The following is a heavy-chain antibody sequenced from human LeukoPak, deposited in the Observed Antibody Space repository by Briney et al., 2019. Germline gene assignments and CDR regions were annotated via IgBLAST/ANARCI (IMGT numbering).Heavy chain of an antibody. CDR2: ISSSGSTI. V-gene: IGHV3-11*01. D-gene: IGHD2-15*01. CDR1: GFSFSDYY. CDR3: AREKCSGGSCYEDY. J-gene: IGHJ4*02. Sequence: RGGPLRLSCAASGFSFSDYYMSWIRQAPGKGLEWVSYISSSGSTIYYADSVKGRFTISRDNAKNSLYLQMNSLRAEDTAVYYCAREKCSGGSCYEDYWGQGTLVTVSS.